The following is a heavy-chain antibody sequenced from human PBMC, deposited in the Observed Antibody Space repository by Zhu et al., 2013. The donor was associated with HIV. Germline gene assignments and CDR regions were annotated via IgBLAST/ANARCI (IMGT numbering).Heavy chain of an antibody. J-gene: IGHJ4*03. V-gene: IGHV1-8*01. D-gene: IGHD7-27*01. CDR3: ARAASRHCDKRRCYWGTQNL. Sequence: LVQSAAAVEEPGATXRVSCRPSGDTLRDSDVHWVRQAPGQGLEWMGWMNPRSENTGSHPRFQDRIIMTWDTSTGTAHLETTRLTSVDTALYFCARAASRHCDKRRCYWGTQNLWGQGTQVTVSS. CDR2: MNPRSENT. CDR1: GDTLRDSD.